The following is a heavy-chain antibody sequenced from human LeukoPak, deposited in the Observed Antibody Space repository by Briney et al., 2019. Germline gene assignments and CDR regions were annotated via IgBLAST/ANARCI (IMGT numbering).Heavy chain of an antibody. CDR2: VRPYNGDT. D-gene: IGHD4-17*01. CDR1: GYTFTRYG. V-gene: IGHV1-18*01. CDR3: ARTGPYGDVYYFDY. Sequence: ASVKVSCQASGYTFTRYGPSWVRQAPGHGLEYMGWVRPYNGDTNYPQNLQGRVTMTTDTSTSSAYMELGSLRCDDTAVYYCARTGPYGDVYYFDYWGQGMLVTVSS. J-gene: IGHJ4*02.